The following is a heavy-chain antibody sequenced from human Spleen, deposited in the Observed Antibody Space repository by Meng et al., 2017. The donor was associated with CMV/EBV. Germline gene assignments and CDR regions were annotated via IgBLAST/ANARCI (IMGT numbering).Heavy chain of an antibody. CDR3: AKPTGQYQLLNDGFDI. J-gene: IGHJ3*02. CDR1: GFTFSSYE. Sequence: GESLKISCAASGFTFSSYEMNWVRQAPGKGLEWVSFISTSGSTIYYADSVKGRFTISRDNSKNTLYLQMNSLRVDDTAVYYCAKPTGQYQLLNDGFDIWGQGTMVTVSS. CDR2: ISTSGSTI. D-gene: IGHD2-2*01. V-gene: IGHV3-48*03.